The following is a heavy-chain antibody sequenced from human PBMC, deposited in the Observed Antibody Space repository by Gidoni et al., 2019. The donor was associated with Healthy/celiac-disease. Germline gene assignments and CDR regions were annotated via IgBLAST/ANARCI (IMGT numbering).Heavy chain of an antibody. D-gene: IGHD2-2*01. CDR1: GFTFRSYG. CDR3: ARDHTRRRSLGDIVVVPAAEGMDV. V-gene: IGHV3-33*01. J-gene: IGHJ6*02. Sequence: QVQLVACGGGEVQHGRALRLYCAWYGFTFRSYGKPRVRQAPGKGLGWLAVRWYDGSNKYYADSVKGRFTISRDNSKNTLYLKMNSLRAEDTAVYYCARDHTRRRSLGDIVVVPAAEGMDVWGQGTTVTVSS. CDR2: RWYDGSNK.